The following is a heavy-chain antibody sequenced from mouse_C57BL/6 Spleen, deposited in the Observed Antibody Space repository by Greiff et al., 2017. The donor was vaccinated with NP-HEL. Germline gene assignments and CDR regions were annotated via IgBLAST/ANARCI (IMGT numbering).Heavy chain of an antibody. CDR3: ARRDGSLFDY. D-gene: IGHD1-1*01. J-gene: IGHJ2*01. CDR1: GYTFTSYW. V-gene: IGHV1-61*01. CDR2: IYPSDSET. Sequence: QVQLKQPGAELVRPGSSVKLSCKASGYTFTSYWMDWVKQRPGQGLEWIGNIYPSDSETHYNQKFKDKATLTVDKSSSTAYMQLSSLTSEDSAVYYCARRDGSLFDYWGQGTTLTVSS.